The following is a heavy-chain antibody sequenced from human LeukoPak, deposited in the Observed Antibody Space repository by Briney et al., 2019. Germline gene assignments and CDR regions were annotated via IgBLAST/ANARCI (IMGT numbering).Heavy chain of an antibody. V-gene: IGHV3-48*03. Sequence: SGGSLRLSCAASGFTFSSYEMNWVRQAPGKGLEWVSYISSSGSTIYYADSVKGRFTISRDNAKNSLYLQMNSLRAEDTAVYYCARDLKTTGTTRAQGYWGQGTLVTVSS. D-gene: IGHD1-1*01. CDR3: ARDLKTTGTTRAQGY. J-gene: IGHJ4*02. CDR1: GFTFSSYE. CDR2: ISSSGSTI.